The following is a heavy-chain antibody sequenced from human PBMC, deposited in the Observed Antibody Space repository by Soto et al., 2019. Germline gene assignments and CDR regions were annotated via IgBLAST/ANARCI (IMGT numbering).Heavy chain of an antibody. Sequence: GGSLRLSCAASGFTFSSYAMSWVRQAPGKGLEWVSAISGSGGSTYYADSVKGRFTISRDNSKNTLYLQMNSLRAEDTAVYYCAKAPSMYIVATTGGDYWGQGTLVTVSS. CDR2: ISGSGGST. CDR1: GFTFSSYA. V-gene: IGHV3-23*01. J-gene: IGHJ4*02. CDR3: AKAPSMYIVATTGGDY. D-gene: IGHD5-12*01.